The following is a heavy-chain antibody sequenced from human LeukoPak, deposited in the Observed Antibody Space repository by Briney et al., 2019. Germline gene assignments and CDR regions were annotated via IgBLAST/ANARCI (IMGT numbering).Heavy chain of an antibody. CDR2: VNLQGST. V-gene: IGHV4-4*02. CDR1: GGSITNTNY. Sequence: SETLSLTCGVSGGSITNTNYWAWVRQPPGKGLEWIGEVNLQGSTNYNPSLMGRVAIAVDTSENHISLQLTSVTAADTAVYYCAREGGPYRPLDYSGQGTLVTVSS. CDR3: AREGGPYRPLDY. J-gene: IGHJ4*02.